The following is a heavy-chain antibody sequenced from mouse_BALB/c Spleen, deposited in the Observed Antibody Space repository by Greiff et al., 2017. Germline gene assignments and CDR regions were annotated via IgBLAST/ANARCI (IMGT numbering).Heavy chain of an antibody. CDR2: INPSSGYT. V-gene: IGHV1-4*02. J-gene: IGHJ3*01. CDR3: ARSPPTY. CDR1: GYTFTSYT. Sequence: VKLQESAAELARPGASVKMSCKASGYTFTSYTMHWVKQRPGQGLEWIGYINPSSGYTEYNQKFKDKTTLTADKSSSTAYMQLSSLTSEDSAVYYCARSPPTYWGQGTLVTVSA.